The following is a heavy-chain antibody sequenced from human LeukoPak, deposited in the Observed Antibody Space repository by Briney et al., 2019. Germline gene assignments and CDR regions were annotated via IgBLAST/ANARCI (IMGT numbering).Heavy chain of an antibody. Sequence: GGSLRLSCAASGFTFSSYSMNWVRQAPGKGLEWVSYISSSGSTIYYADSVKGRFAISRDNAKNSLYLQMNSLRAEDTAVYYCAKDRSSSAVDYWGQGTLVTVSS. V-gene: IGHV3-48*04. CDR1: GFTFSSYS. CDR3: AKDRSSSAVDY. D-gene: IGHD6-6*01. CDR2: ISSSGSTI. J-gene: IGHJ4*02.